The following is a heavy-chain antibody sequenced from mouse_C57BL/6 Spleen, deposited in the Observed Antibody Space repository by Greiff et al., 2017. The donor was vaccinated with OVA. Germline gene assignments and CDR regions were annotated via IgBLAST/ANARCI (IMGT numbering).Heavy chain of an antibody. CDR3: TTGPIYYGSSPFAY. Sequence: VHVKQSGAELVRPGASVKLSCTASGFNIKDYYMHWVKQRPEQGLEWIGRIDPEDGDTEYAPKFQGKATMTADTSSNTAYLQLSSLTSEDTAVYYCTTGPIYYGSSPFAYWGQGTLVTVSA. V-gene: IGHV14-1*01. D-gene: IGHD1-1*01. J-gene: IGHJ3*01. CDR1: GFNIKDYY. CDR2: IDPEDGDT.